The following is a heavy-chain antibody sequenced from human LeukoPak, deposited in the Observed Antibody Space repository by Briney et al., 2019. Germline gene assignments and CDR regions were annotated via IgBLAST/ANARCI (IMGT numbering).Heavy chain of an antibody. J-gene: IGHJ4*02. CDR1: GFSFIAWA. V-gene: IGHV3-73*01. D-gene: IGHD4-17*01. CDR3: ASFDNDGDYYFNY. Sequence: GGSLSLSGVASGFSFIAWAIPWFRKAPGKGLEGVGGIRTKNNNLATTYSESVKGRFTISRDDSKNTASLQMNSLRAEDTATYFCASFDNDGDYYFNYWGRGTLVAVSS. CDR2: IRTKNNNLAT.